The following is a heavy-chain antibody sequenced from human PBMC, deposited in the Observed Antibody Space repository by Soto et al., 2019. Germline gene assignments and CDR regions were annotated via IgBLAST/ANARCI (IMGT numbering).Heavy chain of an antibody. D-gene: IGHD3-10*01. CDR3: ATNQNYYGSGFNDY. Sequence: QVRLVQSGAEVKKPGASVKVSCKASGYTFTSYDINWVRQATGQGLEWMGWMNPNSGNTGYAQKFQGRVTMTRNTSISTAYMELSSLRSEDTAVYYCATNQNYYGSGFNDYWGQGTLVTVSS. CDR2: MNPNSGNT. V-gene: IGHV1-8*01. CDR1: GYTFTSYD. J-gene: IGHJ4*02.